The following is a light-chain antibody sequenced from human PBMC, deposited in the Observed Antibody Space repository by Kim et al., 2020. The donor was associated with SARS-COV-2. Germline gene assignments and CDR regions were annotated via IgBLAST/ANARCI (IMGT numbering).Light chain of an antibody. J-gene: IGKJ2*01. CDR2: KAS. V-gene: IGKV1-5*03. CDR1: QSISDW. Sequence: DIQMTQSPSTLSASVGDRVTITCRASQSISDWLAWYQQKPGKAPNLLIYKASSLESGVPSRFSASGSGTEFTLTINSLHPDDFATYYCQHYIRYPYTFGQGTKLEI. CDR3: QHYIRYPYT.